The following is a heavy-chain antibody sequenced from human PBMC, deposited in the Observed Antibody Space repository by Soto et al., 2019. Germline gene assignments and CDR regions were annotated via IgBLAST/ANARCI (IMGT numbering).Heavy chain of an antibody. V-gene: IGHV1-18*01. CDR3: ASRRTKDYYYYYYGMDV. Sequence: ASVKVSCKASGYTFTSYGISWVRQAPGQGLEWMGWISAYNGNTNYAQKLQGRVTMTTDTSTSTAYMELRSLRSDDTAVYYCASRRTKDYYYYYYGMDVWGQGTTVTVSS. CDR1: GYTFTSYG. J-gene: IGHJ6*02. CDR2: ISAYNGNT. D-gene: IGHD1-1*01.